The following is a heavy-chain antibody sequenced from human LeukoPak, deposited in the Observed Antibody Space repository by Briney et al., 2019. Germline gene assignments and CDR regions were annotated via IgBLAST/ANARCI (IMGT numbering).Heavy chain of an antibody. D-gene: IGHD3-10*01. J-gene: IGHJ4*02. CDR2: FDPEDGET. V-gene: IGHV1-24*01. CDR3: ATYGSGSYYNFDY. CDR1: GYTLTELS. Sequence: ASVKVSCKVSGYTLTELSMHWVRQAPGKGLEWMGGFDPEDGETIYAQKFQGRVTMTEDTSTDTAHMELSSLRSEDTAVYYCATYGSGSYYNFDYWGQGTLVTVSS.